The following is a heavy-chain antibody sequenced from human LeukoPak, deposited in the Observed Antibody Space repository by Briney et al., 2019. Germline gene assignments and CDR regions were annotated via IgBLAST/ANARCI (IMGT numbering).Heavy chain of an antibody. Sequence: GESLQISCKGSGYSFTSYWIGWVRQMPGKGLEWMRIIYPGDSDTRYSPSFQGQVTISADKSISTAYLQWSSLKASDTAMYYCARTYSGGYYDLVLFDIWGQGTMVTVSS. CDR3: ARTYSGGYYDLVLFDI. D-gene: IGHD1-26*01. CDR1: GYSFTSYW. J-gene: IGHJ3*02. CDR2: IYPGDSDT. V-gene: IGHV5-51*01.